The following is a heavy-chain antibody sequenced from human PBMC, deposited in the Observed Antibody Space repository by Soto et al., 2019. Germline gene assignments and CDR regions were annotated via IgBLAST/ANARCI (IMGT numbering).Heavy chain of an antibody. Sequence: QVQLVQSGDEVKKPGASVKVSCKASGYIFVNYGIAWVRQAPGQGLGWMGWISPYTGNTHSATKIQGRLTMTTDTPTSTDYMDLGSLTSDDTAVYYCVMVDNYVTPTPQDVWGQGTTVTVSS. CDR1: GYIFVNYG. V-gene: IGHV1-18*01. J-gene: IGHJ6*02. CDR2: ISPYTGNT. D-gene: IGHD3-16*01. CDR3: VMVDNYVTPTPQDV.